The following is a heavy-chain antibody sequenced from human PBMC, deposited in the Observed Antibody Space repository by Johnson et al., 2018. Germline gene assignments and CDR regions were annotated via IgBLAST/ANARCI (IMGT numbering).Heavy chain of an antibody. CDR3: ARGGEYFQD. CDR1: GGSISSYW. V-gene: IGHV4-59*01. Sequence: QVQLQESGPGLVKPSETLSITCTVSGGSISSYWWSWIRQPPGKGLEYIGYVYHSGSTIYNPSLESRGTISIDTSKNQFSLKLRSVTAADTAMYYCARGGEYFQDWGQGTLVTVSS. CDR2: VYHSGST. J-gene: IGHJ1*01. D-gene: IGHD6-25*01.